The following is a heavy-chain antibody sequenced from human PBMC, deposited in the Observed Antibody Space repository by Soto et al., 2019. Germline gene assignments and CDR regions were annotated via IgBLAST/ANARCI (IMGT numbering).Heavy chain of an antibody. Sequence: PSETLSLTCTVYGSSISSSSYYWGWIRQPPGKGLEWIGSIYYRGNTYYKQSLKNRVNISVDTSKNQFSLKLSSVTAADTAVYYCARHTPAISISDHWGQGTLVTVS. CDR3: ARHTPAISISDH. J-gene: IGHJ4*02. V-gene: IGHV4-39*01. D-gene: IGHD2-15*01. CDR1: GSSISSSSYY. CDR2: IYYRGNT.